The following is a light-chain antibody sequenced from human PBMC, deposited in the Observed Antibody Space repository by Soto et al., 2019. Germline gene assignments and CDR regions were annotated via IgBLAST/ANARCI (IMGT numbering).Light chain of an antibody. CDR3: QSYDSSLSGGI. Sequence: QSVLTQPPSASGAPGQRVTISCTGSSSNIGAGYDVHWYQQLPGTAPKLLIYGNNNRPSGVPDRFSGSKSGTSASLAITGLQAEDEADYYCQSYDSSLSGGIFGGGTKLTVL. J-gene: IGLJ2*01. CDR2: GNN. V-gene: IGLV1-40*01. CDR1: SSNIGAGYD.